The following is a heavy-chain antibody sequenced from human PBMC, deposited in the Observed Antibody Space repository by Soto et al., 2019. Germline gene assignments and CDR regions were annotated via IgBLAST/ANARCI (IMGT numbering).Heavy chain of an antibody. V-gene: IGHV1-69*08. CDR1: GGTFSSYT. J-gene: IGHJ4*02. D-gene: IGHD5-12*01. CDR3: ARDFVSQAREYSGYDYPLGDY. CDR2: IIPILGIA. Sequence: QVQLVQSGAEVKKPGSSVKVSCKASGGTFSSYTISWVRQAPGQGLEWMGRIIPILGIANYAQKFQGRVTITADKSTSTAYMELSSLRSEDTAVYYCARDFVSQAREYSGYDYPLGDYWGQGTLVTVSS.